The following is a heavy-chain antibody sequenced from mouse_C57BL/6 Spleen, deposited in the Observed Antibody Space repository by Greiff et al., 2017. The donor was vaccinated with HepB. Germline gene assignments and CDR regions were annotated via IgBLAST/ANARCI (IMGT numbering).Heavy chain of an antibody. D-gene: IGHD2-4*01. CDR1: GFTFSSYA. CDR3: ARESSTMITTGAWFAY. J-gene: IGHJ3*01. Sequence: DVHLVESGGGLVKPGGSLKLSCAASGFTFSSYAMSWVRQTPEKRLEWVATISDGGSYTYYPDNVKGRFTISRDNAKNNLYLQMSHLKSEATAMYYCARESSTMITTGAWFAYWGQGTLVTVSA. CDR2: ISDGGSYT. V-gene: IGHV5-4*01.